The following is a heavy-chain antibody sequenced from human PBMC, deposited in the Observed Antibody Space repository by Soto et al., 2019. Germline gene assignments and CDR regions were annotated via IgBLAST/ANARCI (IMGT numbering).Heavy chain of an antibody. Sequence: QVQLVESGGGVVQPGRSLRLSCAASGFTFSSYGMHWVRQAPGKGLEWVAVIWYDGSNKYYADSVKGRFTISRDNSQNTLYLQMSSLRAEDTAVYYCARDESPTVTTLLDYWGQGTLVTVSS. J-gene: IGHJ4*02. CDR3: ARDESPTVTTLLDY. CDR1: GFTFSSYG. V-gene: IGHV3-33*01. D-gene: IGHD4-17*01. CDR2: IWYDGSNK.